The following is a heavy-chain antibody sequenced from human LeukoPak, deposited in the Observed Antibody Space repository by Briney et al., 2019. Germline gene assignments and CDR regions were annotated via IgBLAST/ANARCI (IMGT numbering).Heavy chain of an antibody. J-gene: IGHJ4*02. CDR3: ARRYQRADDY. V-gene: IGHV1-69*04. CDR1: GGTFSSYV. Sequence: SVKVSCKASGGTFSSYVISWVRQAPGQGLEWMGRIIPIFGIANYAQKFQGRVTITADKSTSTAYMELSSLRSEDTAVYYCARRYQRADDYWGQGTLVTVSS. D-gene: IGHD2-2*01. CDR2: IIPIFGIA.